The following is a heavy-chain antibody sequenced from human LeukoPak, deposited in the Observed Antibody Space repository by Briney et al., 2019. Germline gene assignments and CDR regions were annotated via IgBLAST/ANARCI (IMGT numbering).Heavy chain of an antibody. CDR2: ISSSGSTI. Sequence: GSLRLSCAASGFTFSDYYMSWIRQAPGKGLEWVSYISSSGSTIYYADSVKGRFTISRDNAKNSLYLQMNSLRAEDTAVYYCAREDGVVPAATYYYYYGMDVWGQGTTVTVSS. CDR1: GFTFSDYY. CDR3: AREDGVVPAATYYYYYGMDV. V-gene: IGHV3-11*01. D-gene: IGHD2-2*01. J-gene: IGHJ6*02.